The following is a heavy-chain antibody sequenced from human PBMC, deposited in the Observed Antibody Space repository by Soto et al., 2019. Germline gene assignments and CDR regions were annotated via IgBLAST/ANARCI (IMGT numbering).Heavy chain of an antibody. Sequence: QVQLVQSGAEVRKPGASVNISCRASGFTFSDHLINWVRQVPGQSLEWMGWINPDSGNIKYSQTFQGRVTISRHSYASIVYVEVSDLTSEDTAVFSCARDILSVGPRANDAFDVWGQGPVVTVSS. D-gene: IGHD2-8*02. CDR3: ARDILSVGPRANDAFDV. V-gene: IGHV1-3*01. CDR1: GFTFSDHL. J-gene: IGHJ3*01. CDR2: INPDSGNI.